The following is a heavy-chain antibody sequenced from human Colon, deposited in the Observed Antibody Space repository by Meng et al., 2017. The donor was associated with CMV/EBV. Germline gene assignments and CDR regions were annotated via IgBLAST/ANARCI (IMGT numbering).Heavy chain of an antibody. Sequence: GESLKISCVASGFSFDSYSMNWVRRAPGKGLEWVSSISTAGSFIYYAPSVQGRFTISRRNDEYSLSLHMTALSAEDSATYYCAGYDIANGYHLDRWGQGTLVTVSS. V-gene: IGHV3-21*06. D-gene: IGHD3/OR15-3a*01. CDR1: GFSFDSYS. CDR2: ISTAGSFI. J-gene: IGHJ4*02. CDR3: AGYDIANGYHLDR.